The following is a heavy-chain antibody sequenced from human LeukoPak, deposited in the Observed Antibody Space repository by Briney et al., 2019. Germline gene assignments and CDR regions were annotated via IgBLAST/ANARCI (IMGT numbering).Heavy chain of an antibody. CDR1: GGSISSTSYY. D-gene: IGHD4-23*01. J-gene: IGHJ6*02. CDR2: IYYSGST. CDR3: ATDYGGNSAGVYYYYAMDA. Sequence: SETLSLTCTVSGGSISSTSYYWGWIRQPPGKGLEWIGSIYYSGSTYFNPFLKSRVTMSVDTSKNQFSLELNSVTAADTAVYYCATDYGGNSAGVYYYYAMDAWGQGTTVTVSS. V-gene: IGHV4-39*07.